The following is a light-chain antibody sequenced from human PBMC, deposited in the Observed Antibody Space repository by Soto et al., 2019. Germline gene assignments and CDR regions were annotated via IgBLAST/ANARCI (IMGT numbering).Light chain of an antibody. Sequence: DIQVTQSPHSMAASVGERVTLTCRASQDIGNWMTWYQQKPGKAPKLLIYSASTLVRGVPSRFSGSGSGTEFTLTISGLQPEDSLTYYCQQAKSFPITFGQGTRLEIK. CDR1: QDIGNW. CDR3: QQAKSFPIT. CDR2: SAS. V-gene: IGKV1-12*01. J-gene: IGKJ5*01.